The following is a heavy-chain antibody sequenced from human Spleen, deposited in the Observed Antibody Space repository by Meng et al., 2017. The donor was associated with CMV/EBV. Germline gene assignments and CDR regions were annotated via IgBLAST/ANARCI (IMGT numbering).Heavy chain of an antibody. CDR2: IYSDDDK. V-gene: IGHV2-5*02. Sequence: SGPTLVKPTRTRTLTCNSSGFSPTISGVGVGWIRQPPGKALEWLAFIYSDDDKRYSPSLKSRLTIAKDTSNNQVVLTMTNMDPVDTATYHCAHSGYCSSTSCYWLENYFDYWGQGILVTVSS. D-gene: IGHD2-2*01. CDR3: AHSGYCSSTSCYWLENYFDY. J-gene: IGHJ4*02. CDR1: GFSPTISGVG.